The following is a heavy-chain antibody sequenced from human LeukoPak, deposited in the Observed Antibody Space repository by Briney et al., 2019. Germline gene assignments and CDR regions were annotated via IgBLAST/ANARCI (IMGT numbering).Heavy chain of an antibody. D-gene: IGHD3-10*01. CDR2: IYHSGST. Sequence: GSLRLSCAASGFIFSRYSMHWVRQPPGKGLEWIGEIYHSGSTNYNPSLKSRVTISVDKSKNQFSLKLSSVTAADTAVYYCARVYGSGSYYPDYWGQGTLVTVSS. V-gene: IGHV4-4*02. CDR3: ARVYGSGSYYPDY. CDR1: GFIFSRYS. J-gene: IGHJ4*02.